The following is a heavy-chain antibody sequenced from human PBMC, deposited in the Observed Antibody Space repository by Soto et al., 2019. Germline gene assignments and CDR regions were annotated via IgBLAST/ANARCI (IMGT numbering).Heavy chain of an antibody. CDR1: GGAITAYY. CDR3: ARDEYYDSNNWFGR. Sequence: PSESLPLTWTVSGGAITAYYWSWIRQHVGEGLQWRGRVYSIGSTNYYPSLRSRGTMSVDTSQNQFFLRLSSVTAAHTAVYYCARDEYYDSNNWFGRWGQGIRVSASS. V-gene: IGHV4-4*07. CDR2: VYSIGST. D-gene: IGHD3-22*01. J-gene: IGHJ5*02.